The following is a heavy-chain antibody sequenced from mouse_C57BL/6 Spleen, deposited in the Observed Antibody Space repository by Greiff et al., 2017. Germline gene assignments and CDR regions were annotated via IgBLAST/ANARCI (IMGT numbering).Heavy chain of an antibody. CDR3: TRDHDGYHYWYFDV. J-gene: IGHJ1*03. CDR1: GFTFSSYA. Sequence: EVQGVESGEGLVKPGGSLKLSCAASGFTFSSYAMSWVRQTPEKRLEWVAYISSGGDYIYYADTVKGRFTISRDNARNTLYLQMSSLKSEDTAMYYCTRDHDGYHYWYFDVWGTGTTVTDSS. D-gene: IGHD2-3*01. V-gene: IGHV5-9-1*02. CDR2: ISSGGDYI.